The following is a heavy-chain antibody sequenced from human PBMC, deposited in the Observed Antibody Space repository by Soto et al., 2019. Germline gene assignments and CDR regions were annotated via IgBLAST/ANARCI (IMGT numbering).Heavy chain of an antibody. CDR3: AGMPYTSGLRFDP. CDR2: IYQSGVT. J-gene: IGHJ5*02. V-gene: IGHV4-30-2*01. D-gene: IGHD6-19*01. CDR1: GDSYSISTYS. Sequence: SETLSLTCNMSGDSYSISTYSWSWIRQPPGKALQWIGFIYQSGVTSYNPSLARRVSISLDRSNNQCSLKLKSVTAAARAVYFCAGMPYTSGLRFDPWGPGTMVTVSS.